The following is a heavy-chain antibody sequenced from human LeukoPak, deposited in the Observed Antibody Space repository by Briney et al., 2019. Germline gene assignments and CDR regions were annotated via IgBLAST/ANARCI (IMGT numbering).Heavy chain of an antibody. Sequence: GGSLRLSCAASGFTFSSYAMHWVRQAPGKGLEWVAVISYDGSNKYYADSVKGRFTIPRDNSKNTLYLQMNSLRAEDTAVYYCARDGNIVVVPAARHYYYYYMDVWGKGTTVTVSS. D-gene: IGHD2-2*01. CDR1: GFTFSSYA. CDR3: ARDGNIVVVPAARHYYYYYMDV. V-gene: IGHV3-30-3*01. J-gene: IGHJ6*03. CDR2: ISYDGSNK.